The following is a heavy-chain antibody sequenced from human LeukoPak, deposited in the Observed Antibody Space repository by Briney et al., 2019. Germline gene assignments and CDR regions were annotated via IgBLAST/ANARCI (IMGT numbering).Heavy chain of an antibody. V-gene: IGHV4-30-4*01. Sequence: PSETLSLTCTVSGGSISSYYWSWIRQPPGKGLEWIGYIYYSGSTYYNPSLKSRVTISLDTSKNQFSLKLNSVAAADTAMYYCARGRATAFNYWGQGTLVTVSS. CDR1: GGSISSYY. D-gene: IGHD1-26*01. J-gene: IGHJ4*02. CDR2: IYYSGST. CDR3: ARGRATAFNY.